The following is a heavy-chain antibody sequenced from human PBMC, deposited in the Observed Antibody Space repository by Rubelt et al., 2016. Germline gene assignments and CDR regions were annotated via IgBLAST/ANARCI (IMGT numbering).Heavy chain of an antibody. CDR3: ARDGGSSGWYDY. Sequence: QVQLQESGPGLVKPSETLSLTCTVSGGSISSYYWIWIRQPPGKGLEWIGHVYDSGTATYNPSLKSRVTISVDRSKNQFSLKLNSLTAADTAVYFCARDGGSSGWYDYWGQGTQVTVSS. CDR2: VYDSGTA. CDR1: GGSISSYY. J-gene: IGHJ4*02. D-gene: IGHD6-19*01. V-gene: IGHV4-59*01.